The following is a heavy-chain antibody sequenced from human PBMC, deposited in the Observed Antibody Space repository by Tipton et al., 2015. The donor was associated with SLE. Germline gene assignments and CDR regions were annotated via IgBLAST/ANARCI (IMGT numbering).Heavy chain of an antibody. Sequence: LRLSCTVSGGSISSGTYYWSWIRQPAGKGLEWIGRIYTSGSTNYNPPLKSRVTISVDTSKNQFSLKLSSVTAADTAVYYCARDVTIFGVDYYYYYMDVWGKGTTVTVSS. J-gene: IGHJ6*03. CDR3: ARDVTIFGVDYYYYYMDV. D-gene: IGHD3-3*01. CDR1: GGSISSGTYY. CDR2: IYTSGST. V-gene: IGHV4-61*02.